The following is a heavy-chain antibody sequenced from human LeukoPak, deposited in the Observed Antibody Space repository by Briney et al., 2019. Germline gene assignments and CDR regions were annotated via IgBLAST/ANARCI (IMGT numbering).Heavy chain of an antibody. Sequence: GGSLRLSCTTSGFIFGDYAMTWVRQAPGKGLEWVGFIRSKAYGGTTEYAASVKGRFTISRDDSKSIAYLQMNSLKTEDTAVYYCKRYYCDGTYDYWGQGTLVTVSS. CDR2: IRSKAYGGTT. D-gene: IGHD3-22*01. CDR3: KRYYCDGTYDY. CDR1: GFIFGDYA. V-gene: IGHV3-49*04. J-gene: IGHJ4*02.